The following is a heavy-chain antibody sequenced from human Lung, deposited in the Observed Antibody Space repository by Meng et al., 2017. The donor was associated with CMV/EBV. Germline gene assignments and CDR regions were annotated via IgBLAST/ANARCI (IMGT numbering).Heavy chain of an antibody. V-gene: IGHV1-2*02. CDR2: INPHSGDT. Sequence: ASXXVSXKASGYTFTGYYIHWVRQAPGQGLEWMGWINPHSGDTKYAQSFQGRVSVTRDTSVSIAYMELSSLRSDDAAVYYCVRSRSGSYSLYFYGLDVWGQGTXVTVSS. CDR3: VRSRSGSYSLYFYGLDV. CDR1: GYTFTGYY. D-gene: IGHD3-10*01. J-gene: IGHJ6*02.